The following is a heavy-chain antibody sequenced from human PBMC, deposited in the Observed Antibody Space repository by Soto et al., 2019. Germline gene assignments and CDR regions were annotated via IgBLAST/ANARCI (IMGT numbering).Heavy chain of an antibody. V-gene: IGHV3-53*01. Sequence: AGGSLRLSCAASGFTVSRNYMSWVRQAPGKGLEWFSVIYSGCSTYYADSVKGRFTISRDNSKNTLYLQMNSLRAEDTAVYYCARDAADSGSLAFDIWGQGTMVTV. CDR1: GFTVSRNY. CDR3: ARDAADSGSLAFDI. J-gene: IGHJ3*02. CDR2: IYSGCST. D-gene: IGHD1-26*01.